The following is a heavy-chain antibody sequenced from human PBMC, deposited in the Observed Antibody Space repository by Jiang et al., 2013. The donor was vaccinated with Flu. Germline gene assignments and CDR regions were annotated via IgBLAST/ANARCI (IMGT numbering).Heavy chain of an antibody. CDR1: GFSLSTSGMC. V-gene: IGHV2-70*11. J-gene: IGHJ4*02. Sequence: KPTQTLTLTCTFSGFSLSTSGMCVSWIRQPPGKALEWLARIDWDDDKYYSTSLKTRLTISKDTSKNQVVLTMTNMDPVDTATYYCARIRSYYDSSGYYWDFDYWGQGTLVTVSS. D-gene: IGHD3-22*01. CDR2: IDWDDDK. CDR3: ARIRSYYDSSGYYWDFDY.